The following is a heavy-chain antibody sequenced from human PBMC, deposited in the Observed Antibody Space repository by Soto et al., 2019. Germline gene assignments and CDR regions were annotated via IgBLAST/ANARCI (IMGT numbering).Heavy chain of an antibody. CDR3: ATSYSGSGSAYFDY. V-gene: IGHV1-46*03. Sequence: GASVKVSCKASGYIFTTYYMHWVRQAPGQGLEWMGIIDPGGGSTTYTQKFQGRVTMTRDTSTSTVYMALSSLRSGDTAVYYCATSYSGSGSAYFDYWG. CDR2: IDPGGGST. CDR1: GYIFTTYY. D-gene: IGHD3-10*01. J-gene: IGHJ4*01.